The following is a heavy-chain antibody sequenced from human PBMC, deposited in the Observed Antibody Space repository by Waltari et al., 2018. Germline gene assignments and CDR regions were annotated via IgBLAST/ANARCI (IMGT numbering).Heavy chain of an antibody. CDR2: ISDSGGNT. Sequence: EVQLLYSGGGLVQPGGSLRLSCAASGLTFSSYAMTWVRQAPGKGLEWVSAISDSGGNTYYADSVKGRFTISRDNSKNTLYLQMNSLRAEDTAVYYCAKDTGSFDQWGQGTLVTVSS. J-gene: IGHJ4*02. V-gene: IGHV3-23*01. D-gene: IGHD2-15*01. CDR3: AKDTGSFDQ. CDR1: GLTFSSYA.